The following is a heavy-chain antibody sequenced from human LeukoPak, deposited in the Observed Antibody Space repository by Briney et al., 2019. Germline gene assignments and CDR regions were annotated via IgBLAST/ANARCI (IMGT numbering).Heavy chain of an antibody. CDR1: GGSISSGDYY. CDR3: ARVNYGSATKEDY. J-gene: IGHJ4*02. D-gene: IGHD3-10*01. CDR2: IYYSGSA. Sequence: ASQTLSLTCTVSGGSISSGDYYWSWIRQPPGKGLEWIGYIYYSGSAYYNPSLKSRVTISVDTSENQFSLKLSFVTAADTAVYYCARVNYGSATKEDYWGQGTLVTVSS. V-gene: IGHV4-30-4*01.